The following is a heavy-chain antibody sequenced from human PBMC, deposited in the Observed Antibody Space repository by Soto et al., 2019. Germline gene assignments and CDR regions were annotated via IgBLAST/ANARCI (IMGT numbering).Heavy chain of an antibody. CDR2: ISPTSSYI. J-gene: IGHJ5*02. V-gene: IGHV3-21*01. D-gene: IGHD3-10*01. Sequence: PGGSLRLSCVASGLTFTTYSMNWVRQAPGKGLEWVSSISPTSSYIYYADSVKGRFTVSRDNAKKSLYLQMNSLRAEDTAVYYCARDTENHYGLGSYFPSWFDPWGQGTLVTVSS. CDR1: GLTFTTYS. CDR3: ARDTENHYGLGSYFPSWFDP.